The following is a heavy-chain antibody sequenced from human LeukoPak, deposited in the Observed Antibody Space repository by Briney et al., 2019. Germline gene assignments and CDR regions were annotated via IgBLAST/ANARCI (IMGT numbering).Heavy chain of an antibody. J-gene: IGHJ4*02. CDR3: VKERDRGTDVADDFDF. CDR1: GFTFRDYS. Sequence: GGSLRLSCVASGFTFRDYSMAWVRQFPGGGGEWVSAIARDDYTVYPDPLKGRFTISRDNSRNTLYLQMNSLRAEDTAVYYCVKERDRGTDVADDFDFWGQGTLVTVSS. D-gene: IGHD6-19*01. CDR2: IARDDYT. V-gene: IGHV3-23*01.